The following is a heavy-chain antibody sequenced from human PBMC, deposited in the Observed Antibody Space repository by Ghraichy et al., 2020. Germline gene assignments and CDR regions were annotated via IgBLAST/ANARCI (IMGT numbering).Heavy chain of an antibody. CDR3: ATGGGYYYDL. CDR1: GLKARKKG. D-gene: IGHD3-16*01. V-gene: IGHV3-74*01. J-gene: IGHJ2*01. CDR2: TNSDGSGT. Sequence: GGSLRLSSAASGLKARKKGRHWVRQAPGKGLGWVSRTNSDGSGTKYADSVKGRFTISRDNARNTVHLQLNSLRAEDTAVYFCATGGGYYYDLWGRGTLVTVSS.